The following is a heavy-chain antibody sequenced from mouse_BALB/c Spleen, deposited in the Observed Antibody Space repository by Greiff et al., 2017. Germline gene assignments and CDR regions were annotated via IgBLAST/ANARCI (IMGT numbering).Heavy chain of an antibody. CDR1: GFNIKDTY. D-gene: IGHD2-4*01. V-gene: IGHV1S56*01. CDR3: ARGDYGRYAMDY. Sequence: QVQLQQSGAELVKPGASVKLSCTASGFNIKDTYIHWVKQRPGQGLEWIGWIYPGNVNTKYNEKFKGKATLTADKSSSTAYMQLSSLTSEDSAVYFCARGDYGRYAMDYWGQGTSVTVSS. J-gene: IGHJ4*01. CDR2: IYPGNVNT.